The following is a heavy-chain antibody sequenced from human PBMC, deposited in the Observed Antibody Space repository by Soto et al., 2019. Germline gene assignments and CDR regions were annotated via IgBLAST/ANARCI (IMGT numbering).Heavy chain of an antibody. CDR2: INHSGST. CDR1: GGSFSGYY. D-gene: IGHD3-10*01. J-gene: IGHJ4*02. CDR3: ARDYGSGSYYRSTTRSYYFDY. Sequence: QVQLQQWGAGLLKPSETLSLTCAVYGGSFSGYYWSWIRQPPGKGLEWIGEINHSGSTNYNPSLKSRVTISVDTSKNQFSLKLSSVTAADTAVYYCARDYGSGSYYRSTTRSYYFDYWGQGTLVTVSS. V-gene: IGHV4-34*01.